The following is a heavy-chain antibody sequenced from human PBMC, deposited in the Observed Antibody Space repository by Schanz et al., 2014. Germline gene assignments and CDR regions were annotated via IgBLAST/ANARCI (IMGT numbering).Heavy chain of an antibody. D-gene: IGHD2-8*01. Sequence: EVQLVESGGGLVQPGGSLRLSCAASRFTFSNYAMSWVRQAPGKGLEWVSAISGSGGSTYYADSVKGRFTISRDNSKNTLYLQMNSLRAEDTAVYYCARDMLRRYGALEIWGRGTMVTVSS. CDR3: ARDMLRRYGALEI. V-gene: IGHV3-23*04. CDR2: ISGSGGST. CDR1: RFTFSNYA. J-gene: IGHJ3*02.